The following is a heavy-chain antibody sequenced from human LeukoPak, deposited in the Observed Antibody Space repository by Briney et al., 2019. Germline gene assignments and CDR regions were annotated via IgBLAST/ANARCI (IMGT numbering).Heavy chain of an antibody. Sequence: SETLSLTCTVSGYSISSGYYWGWIRQPPGKGLEWIGSIYHSGSTYYNPSLKSRVTISVDTSKNQFSLKLSSVTAADTAVYYCARLNCGGDCYWPYYFDYWGQGTLVTVSS. V-gene: IGHV4-38-2*02. CDR2: IYHSGST. D-gene: IGHD2-21*02. CDR3: ARLNCGGDCYWPYYFDY. CDR1: GYSISSGYY. J-gene: IGHJ4*02.